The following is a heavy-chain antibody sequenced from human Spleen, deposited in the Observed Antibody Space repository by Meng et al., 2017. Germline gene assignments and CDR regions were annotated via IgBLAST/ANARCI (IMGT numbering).Heavy chain of an antibody. D-gene: IGHD5-18*01. Sequence: GESLKISCAASGFTFSSYGMHWVRQAPGKGLVWVSRINSDGSSTSYADSVKGRFTISRDNSKNTLFLQMNSLRAEDTAVYSCARDERVRGIQLSAFTSLDCWGQGTLVTVSS. CDR1: GFTFSSYG. CDR3: ARDERVRGIQLSAFTSLDC. CDR2: INSDGSST. J-gene: IGHJ4*02. V-gene: IGHV3-74*01.